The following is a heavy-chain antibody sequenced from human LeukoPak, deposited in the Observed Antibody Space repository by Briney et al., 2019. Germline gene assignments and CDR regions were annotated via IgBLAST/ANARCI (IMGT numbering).Heavy chain of an antibody. D-gene: IGHD1-26*01. CDR1: GFTFSSYG. CDR3: ASREEY. V-gene: IGHV3-30*03. CDR2: ISYDGSNK. J-gene: IGHJ4*02. Sequence: PGGSLRLSCAASGFTFSSYGMHWVRQAPGKGLEWVAVISYDGSNKYYADSVKGRFTISRDNSKNTLYLQMNSLRAEDTAVYYCASREEYWGQGTLVTVSS.